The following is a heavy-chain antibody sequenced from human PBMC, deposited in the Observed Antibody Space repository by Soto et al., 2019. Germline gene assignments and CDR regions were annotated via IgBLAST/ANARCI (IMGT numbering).Heavy chain of an antibody. V-gene: IGHV5-10-1*01. Sequence: EVQLVQSGAELKKPGESLRISCKGSGYSFASNWISWVRQMPGKGLEWMGKIDPSDSFTNYNPSFQGHVSFSVDKSINTAYLQWSSLKASDTGIYYCARRVAAAGHNGLDPWGQGTLVTVSS. D-gene: IGHD6-13*01. CDR1: GYSFASNW. J-gene: IGHJ5*01. CDR3: ARRVAAAGHNGLDP. CDR2: IDPSDSFT.